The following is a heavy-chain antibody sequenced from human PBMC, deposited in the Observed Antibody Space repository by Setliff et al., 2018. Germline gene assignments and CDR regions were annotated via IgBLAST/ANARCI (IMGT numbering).Heavy chain of an antibody. J-gene: IGHJ4*02. CDR3: ARDSSDGLDSFDY. V-gene: IGHV4-61*09. D-gene: IGHD6-6*01. Sequence: PSETLSLTCTVSGASISSGQNYWSWIRQPAGKGLEWIGHVFATGNTEYNPSLESRVTFSVDTSKNQFSLKLTSVTVADSAVYYCARDSSDGLDSFDYWGQGAQVTVSS. CDR1: GASISSGQNY. CDR2: VFATGNT.